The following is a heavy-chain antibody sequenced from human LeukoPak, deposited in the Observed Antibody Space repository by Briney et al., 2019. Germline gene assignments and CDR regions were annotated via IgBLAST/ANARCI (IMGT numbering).Heavy chain of an antibody. Sequence: GGSLRLSCAASGFTFSSYGMHWVRQAPGKGLEWVAFIRYDGSNKYYADSVKGRFTISRDNSENTLYLQMNSLRAEDTAVYYCANTGPTIAVAIGRSYWGQGTLVTVSS. V-gene: IGHV3-30*02. J-gene: IGHJ4*02. CDR2: IRYDGSNK. CDR1: GFTFSSYG. CDR3: ANTGPTIAVAIGRSY. D-gene: IGHD6-19*01.